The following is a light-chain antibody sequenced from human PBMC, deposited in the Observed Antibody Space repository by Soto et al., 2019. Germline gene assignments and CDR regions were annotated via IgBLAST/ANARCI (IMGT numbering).Light chain of an antibody. V-gene: IGKV1-13*02. CDR1: QGISSA. CDR2: AAS. J-gene: IGKJ3*01. Sequence: AIQLTQSPSSLSASVGDRVTITCRASQGISSALAWYQHQPGKAPRLLIYAASSLESGVPSRFSGSGSGTDFTLTISSLQPKDFATYYCQQFNSYPFTFGPGTKLDVK. CDR3: QQFNSYPFT.